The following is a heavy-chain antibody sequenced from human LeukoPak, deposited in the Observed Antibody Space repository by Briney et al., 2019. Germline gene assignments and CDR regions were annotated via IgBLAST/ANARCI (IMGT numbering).Heavy chain of an antibody. Sequence: SETLSLTCAVSGYSISSGYYWGWIRQPPGKGLEWIGSIYHSGSTYYNPSLKSRVTISVDTSKNQFSLKLSSVTAADTAVYYWARDGVYPRRYNWFDPWGQGTLVTVSS. CDR1: GYSISSGYY. J-gene: IGHJ5*02. V-gene: IGHV4-38-2*02. CDR3: ARDGVYPRRYNWFDP. D-gene: IGHD6-13*01. CDR2: IYHSGST.